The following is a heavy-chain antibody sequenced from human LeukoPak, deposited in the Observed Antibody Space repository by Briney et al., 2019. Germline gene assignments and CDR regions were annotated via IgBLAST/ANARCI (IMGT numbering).Heavy chain of an antibody. V-gene: IGHV3-7*01. CDR3: ARDGDGRGEDFDY. D-gene: IGHD4-17*01. J-gene: IGHJ4*02. CDR1: GFSFRNYW. Sequence: GSLRLSCVASGFSFRNYWMSWVRQAPGKGLEWVANIKEDGSKKNHLDSVKGRFTISRDNAKNFLYLQMNSLRVEDTALYYCARDGDGRGEDFDYWGQGILVTVSS. CDR2: IKEDGSKK.